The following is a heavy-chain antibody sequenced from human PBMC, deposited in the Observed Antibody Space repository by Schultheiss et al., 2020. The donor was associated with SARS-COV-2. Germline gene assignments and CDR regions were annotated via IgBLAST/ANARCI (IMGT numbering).Heavy chain of an antibody. V-gene: IGHV3-74*01. Sequence: GGSLRLSCAASGFTFSSYWMHWVHQAPGKGLVWVSRINSDGSSTSYADSVKGRFTISRDNAKNTLYLQMNSLRAEDTAVYYCARGTLIGSSWYYDYYYGMDVWGQGTTVTVSS. CDR3: ARGTLIGSSWYYDYYYGMDV. J-gene: IGHJ6*02. CDR2: INSDGSST. D-gene: IGHD6-13*01. CDR1: GFTFSSYW.